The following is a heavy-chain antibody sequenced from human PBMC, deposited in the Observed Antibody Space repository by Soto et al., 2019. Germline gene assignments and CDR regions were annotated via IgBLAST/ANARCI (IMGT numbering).Heavy chain of an antibody. V-gene: IGHV1-58*01. CDR3: AADRHSGYDSEHDAFDI. D-gene: IGHD5-12*01. CDR2: IVVGSGNT. CDR1: GFTFTSSA. J-gene: IGHJ3*02. Sequence: SVKVSCKASGFTFTSSAVQWVRQARGQRLEWIGWIVVGSGNTNYAQKFQERVTITRDMSTSTAYMELSSLRSEDTAVYYCAADRHSGYDSEHDAFDIWGQGTMVTVSS.